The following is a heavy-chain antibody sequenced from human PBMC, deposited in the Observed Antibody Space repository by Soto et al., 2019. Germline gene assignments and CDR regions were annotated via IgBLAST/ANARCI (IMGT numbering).Heavy chain of an antibody. CDR2: ISGSGDSA. J-gene: IGHJ4*02. D-gene: IGHD6-19*01. CDR1: GVIFRAYA. Sequence: VQLLESGGGLVQPGGSLRLSCAASGVIFRAYAMNWVRQAPGKGLEGVSDISGSGDSARYADSVKGRFTISRDNSRNTLYLQINSLRVDDTAVYYCGKERRGSGWSVCNFWGQGTLVTVSS. V-gene: IGHV3-23*01. CDR3: GKERRGSGWSVCNF.